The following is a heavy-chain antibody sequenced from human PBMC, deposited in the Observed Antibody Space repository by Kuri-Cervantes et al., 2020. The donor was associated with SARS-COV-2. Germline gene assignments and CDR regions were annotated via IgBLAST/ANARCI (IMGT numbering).Heavy chain of an antibody. CDR2: IYYSGST. J-gene: IGHJ4*02. CDR1: GGSISSYY. D-gene: IGHD3-10*01. CDR3: ARDTYYGSGSPLDY. V-gene: IGHV4-59*12. Sequence: GSLRLSCTVSGGSISSYYWSWIRQPPGKGLEWIGYIYYSGSTNYNPSLKSRVTISLDVSKSQFSLKLSSVTAADTAVYYCARDTYYGSGSPLDYWGQGTLVTVSS.